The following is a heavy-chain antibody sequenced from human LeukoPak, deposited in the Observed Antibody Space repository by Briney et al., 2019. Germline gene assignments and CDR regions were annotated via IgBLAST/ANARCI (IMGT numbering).Heavy chain of an antibody. CDR1: GFTFSSYS. CDR2: ISSGSSYI. Sequence: GGSLRLSCAASGFTFSSYSMNWVRQAPGKGLAWVSSISSGSSYIYYADSVKGRFTISRDNAENSLYLQMNSLRAEDTAVYYCASDSSGWYQYFQHWGQGTLVTVSS. V-gene: IGHV3-21*01. J-gene: IGHJ1*01. CDR3: ASDSSGWYQYFQH. D-gene: IGHD6-19*01.